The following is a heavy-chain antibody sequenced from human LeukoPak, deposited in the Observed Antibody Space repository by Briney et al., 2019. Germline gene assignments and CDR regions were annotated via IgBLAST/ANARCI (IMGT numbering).Heavy chain of an antibody. V-gene: IGHV4-59*01. CDR1: GGSISSYY. J-gene: IGHJ4*02. CDR3: ARSRYCSGGSCYGDYFDY. D-gene: IGHD2-15*01. CDR2: IYYSGST. Sequence: SETLSLTCTVSGGSISSYYWNWIRQPPGKGLEWIGYIYYSGSTNYNPSLKSRVTISVDTSKNQFSLKLSSVTAADTAVYYCARSRYCSGGSCYGDYFDYWGQGTLVTVSS.